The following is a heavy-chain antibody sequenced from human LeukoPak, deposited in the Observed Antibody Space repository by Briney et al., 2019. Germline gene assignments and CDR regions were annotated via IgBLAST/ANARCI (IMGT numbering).Heavy chain of an antibody. Sequence: PEGSLRLSCAASGFTFSSYGMHWVRQAPGKGLEWVAVIWYDGSNKYYADSVKGRFTISRDNSKNTLYLQMNSLRAEDTAVYYRARVSTAHDFWSGYYTGLDYYGMDVWGQGTTVTVSS. CDR1: GFTFSSYG. D-gene: IGHD3-3*01. CDR3: ARVSTAHDFWSGYYTGLDYYGMDV. V-gene: IGHV3-33*01. J-gene: IGHJ6*02. CDR2: IWYDGSNK.